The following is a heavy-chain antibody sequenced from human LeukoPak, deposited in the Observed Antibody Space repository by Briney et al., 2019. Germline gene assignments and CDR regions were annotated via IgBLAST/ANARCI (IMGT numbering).Heavy chain of an antibody. J-gene: IGHJ5*02. CDR3: ARGVWFGEPGWFDP. Sequence: SETLSPTRAVYGGSFRGYYWSWVRQPPGKGLGWIGEINHSGSTNYNPSLKSRVTISVDTSKNQFSLKLSSVTAADTAVYYCARGVWFGEPGWFDPWGQGTLVTVSS. CDR2: INHSGST. CDR1: GGSFRGYY. V-gene: IGHV4-34*01. D-gene: IGHD3-10*01.